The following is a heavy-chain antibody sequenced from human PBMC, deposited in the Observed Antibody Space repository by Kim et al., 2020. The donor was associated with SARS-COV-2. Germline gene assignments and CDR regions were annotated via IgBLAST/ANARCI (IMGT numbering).Heavy chain of an antibody. J-gene: IGHJ4*02. V-gene: IGHV7-4-1*02. CDR3: ARDVPRIAVAGTFDY. Sequence: QGFTGRFVFSLDTSVSTAYLQISSLKAEDTAVYYCARDVPRIAVAGTFDYWGQGTLVTVSS. D-gene: IGHD6-19*01.